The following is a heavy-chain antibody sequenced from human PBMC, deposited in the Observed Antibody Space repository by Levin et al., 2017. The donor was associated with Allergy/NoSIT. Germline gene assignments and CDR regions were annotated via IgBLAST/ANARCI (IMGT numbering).Heavy chain of an antibody. V-gene: IGHV3-30-3*01. Sequence: PGESLKISCAASGFTFSSYAMHWVRQAPGKGLEWVAVISYDGSNKYYADSVKGRFTISRDNSKNTLYLQMNSLRAEDTAVYYCARREVQLWLSYGSEGSGFDPWGQGTLVTVSS. CDR1: GFTFSSYA. J-gene: IGHJ5*02. D-gene: IGHD5-18*01. CDR2: ISYDGSNK. CDR3: ARREVQLWLSYGSEGSGFDP.